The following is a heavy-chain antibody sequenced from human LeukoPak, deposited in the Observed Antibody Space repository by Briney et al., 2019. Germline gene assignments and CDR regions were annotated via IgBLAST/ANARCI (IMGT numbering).Heavy chain of an antibody. J-gene: IGHJ3*02. D-gene: IGHD2-2*01. V-gene: IGHV3-66*01. Sequence: GGSLRLSCAASGFTVSNDYMAWVRQDPGKGLEWVSLIYADGTTFYTDSVKGRFTMSRDNAKNSLYLQMNSLRAEDTAVYYCTSLRTAVPHAGEAYDIWGQGTLVTVSS. CDR3: TSLRTAVPHAGEAYDI. CDR1: GFTVSNDY. CDR2: IYADGTT.